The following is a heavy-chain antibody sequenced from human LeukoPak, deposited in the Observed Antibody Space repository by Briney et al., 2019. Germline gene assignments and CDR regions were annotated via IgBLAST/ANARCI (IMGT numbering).Heavy chain of an antibody. CDR1: GFTVSDNN. CDR2: LHRDGSV. V-gene: IGHV3-53*01. J-gene: IGHJ3*02. CDR3: AGQYGGAEAFDI. Sequence: GGSLRLSCAASGFTVSDNNMIWVRQAPGKGLEWASTLHRDGSVRYADSVKGRFTISRDNSKNTLYLQMNSLRAEDTAVYYCAGQYGGAEAFDIWGQGTMVTVSS. D-gene: IGHD4-23*01.